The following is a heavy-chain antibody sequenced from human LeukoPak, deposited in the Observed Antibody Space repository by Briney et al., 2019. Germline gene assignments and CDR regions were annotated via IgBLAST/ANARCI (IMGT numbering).Heavy chain of an antibody. V-gene: IGHV3-30*18. CDR3: AKDQGAVAGRRGYGMDV. CDR2: ISYDGSNK. D-gene: IGHD6-19*01. Sequence: GGSLRLSCAASGFTFSSYGMHWVRQAPGKGLEWVAVISYDGSNKYYADSVKGRFTIPRDNSKSTLYLQMNSLRAEDTAVYYCAKDQGAVAGRRGYGMDVWGQGTTVTVSS. J-gene: IGHJ6*02. CDR1: GFTFSSYG.